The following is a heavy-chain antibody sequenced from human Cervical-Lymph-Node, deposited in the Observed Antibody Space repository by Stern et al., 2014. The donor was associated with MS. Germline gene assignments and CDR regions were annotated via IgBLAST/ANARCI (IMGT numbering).Heavy chain of an antibody. J-gene: IGHJ6*02. D-gene: IGHD6-25*01. CDR1: GYTFATYG. V-gene: IGHV1-18*01. Sequence: VQLVESGGEVKKPGASVKVSCKASGYTFATYGISWVRQAPGQGLEWMGWISDYNGNTNYAQKLQYRVTMTTDTSTSTAYMELRSLRSDDTAVYYCARSSSSAYCYYYGMDVWGQGTTVIVSS. CDR2: ISDYNGNT. CDR3: ARSSSSAYCYYYGMDV.